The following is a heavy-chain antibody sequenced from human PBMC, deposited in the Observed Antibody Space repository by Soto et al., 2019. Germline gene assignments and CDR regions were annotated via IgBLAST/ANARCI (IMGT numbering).Heavy chain of an antibody. V-gene: IGHV4-30-4*08. CDR2: IYYSGDT. CDR3: AREGALLFGGNSDYYSTMDV. D-gene: IGHD2-21*02. CDR1: GGTIVGVGYC. Sequence: TLCLSRTVSGGTIVGVGYCWICIRQPPGKGLEWIGYIYYSGDTSYNPSLKSRVTISIDTSKNQFSLKLSSVTAADTAFYYCAREGALLFGGNSDYYSTMDVWGQGTTVTVSS. J-gene: IGHJ6*02.